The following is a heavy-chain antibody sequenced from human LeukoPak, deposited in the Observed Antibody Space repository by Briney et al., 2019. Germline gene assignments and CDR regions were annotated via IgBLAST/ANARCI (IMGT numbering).Heavy chain of an antibody. D-gene: IGHD2-8*01. Sequence: PGGSLTLSCAASGFTFSSYAMSWVRQAPGKGLEWVSAISGSGGSTYYADSVKGRFTISRDNSKNTLYLQMNSLRAEDTAVYYCAKVGFDLMVYAPTNDYWGQATLVTVSS. J-gene: IGHJ4*02. CDR3: AKVGFDLMVYAPTNDY. V-gene: IGHV3-23*01. CDR1: GFTFSSYA. CDR2: ISGSGGST.